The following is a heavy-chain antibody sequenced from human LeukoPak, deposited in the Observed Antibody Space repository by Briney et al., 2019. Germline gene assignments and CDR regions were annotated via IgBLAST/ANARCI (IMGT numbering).Heavy chain of an antibody. J-gene: IGHJ4*02. D-gene: IGHD4-17*01. V-gene: IGHV1-18*01. Sequence: ASVKVSCKASGYTFISYAITWVRQAPGQGLEWMGGISVYNGNANYAQKVQGRVTITTDTSTSTAYMELRSLRSDDTAVYYCARGALRYGDPSFDYWGQGTLVTVSS. CDR3: ARGALRYGDPSFDY. CDR1: GYTFISYA. CDR2: ISVYNGNA.